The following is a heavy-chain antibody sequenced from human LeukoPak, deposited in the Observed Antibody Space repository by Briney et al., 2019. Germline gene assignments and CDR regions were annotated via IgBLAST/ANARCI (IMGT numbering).Heavy chain of an antibody. CDR2: VSYDGSHK. CDR1: GFTFSSYW. D-gene: IGHD5-24*01. Sequence: GGSLRLSCAASGFTFSSYWMHWVRQAPGKGLEWVAVVSYDGSHKYYADSVKGRFTISRDNSMNTLYLQMNSLRPEDTAVYYCAKGMATTTWLLEYWGQGTLVTVSS. CDR3: AKGMATTTWLLEY. J-gene: IGHJ4*02. V-gene: IGHV3-30*18.